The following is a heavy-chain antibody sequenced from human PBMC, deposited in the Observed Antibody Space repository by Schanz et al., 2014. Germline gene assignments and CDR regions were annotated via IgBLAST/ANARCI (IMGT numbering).Heavy chain of an antibody. Sequence: EVQLVESGGGLVKPGGSLRLSCAASGITFSSHSFNWVRQAPGKGLEWISYITYNGGTIYYADSVKGRFTISRDNFKGALYLQMSSLRAEDTAVYYCAKSQGSSFDSWGQGTLVTVSS. CDR2: ITYNGGTI. D-gene: IGHD6-13*01. V-gene: IGHV3-48*01. CDR3: AKSQGSSFDS. J-gene: IGHJ4*02. CDR1: GITFSSHS.